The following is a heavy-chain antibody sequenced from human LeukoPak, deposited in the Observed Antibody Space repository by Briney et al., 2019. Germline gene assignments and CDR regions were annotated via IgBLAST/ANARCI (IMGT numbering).Heavy chain of an antibody. CDR3: AKDRAPEYYYDSSGGDAFDI. CDR1: GFTFSSYA. V-gene: IGHV3-23*01. D-gene: IGHD3-22*01. CDR2: ISGSGGST. Sequence: GGSLRLSCAASGFTFSSYAMSWVRQAPGKGLEWVSAISGSGGSTYYADSVKGRFTISRDNSKNTLYLQMNSLRAEDTAVYYCAKDRAPEYYYDSSGGDAFDIWGQGTMVTVSS. J-gene: IGHJ3*02.